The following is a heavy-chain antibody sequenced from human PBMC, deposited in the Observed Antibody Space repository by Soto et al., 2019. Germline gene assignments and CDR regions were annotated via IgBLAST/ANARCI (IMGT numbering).Heavy chain of an antibody. D-gene: IGHD2-15*01. V-gene: IGHV1-18*01. CDR3: AREWLGYCSGGSCFRGPDAFDI. J-gene: IGHJ3*02. CDR1: GYTFTSYG. Sequence: GASVKVSCKASGYTFTSYGISWVRQAPGQGLEWMGWISAYNGNTNYAQKLQGRVTMTTDTSTSTAYMELRSLRSDDTAVYYCAREWLGYCSGGSCFRGPDAFDIWGQGTMVTVSS. CDR2: ISAYNGNT.